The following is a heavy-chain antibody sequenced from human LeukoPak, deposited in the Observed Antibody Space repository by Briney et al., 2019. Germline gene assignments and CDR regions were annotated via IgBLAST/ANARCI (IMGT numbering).Heavy chain of an antibody. CDR3: ARDYHGSGHPAVDY. CDR1: GYTFIAYY. V-gene: IGHV1-2*02. CDR2: INPNSGGT. D-gene: IGHD3-10*01. Sequence: ASVKVSCKASGYTFIAYYMHWVRQAPGQGLEWMGWINPNSGGTNYAQKFQGRVTMTRDTSISTAYMELSRLRSDDTAVYYCARDYHGSGHPAVDYWGQGTLVTVSS. J-gene: IGHJ4*02.